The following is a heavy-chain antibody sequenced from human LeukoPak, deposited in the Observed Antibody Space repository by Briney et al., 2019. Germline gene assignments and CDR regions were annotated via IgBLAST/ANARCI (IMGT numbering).Heavy chain of an antibody. J-gene: IGHJ4*02. D-gene: IGHD1-26*01. V-gene: IGHV1-69*05. Sequence: ASVKVSCKASGGTFSSYAISWVRQAPGQGLEWMGGIIPIFGTANYAQKLQGRVTMTTDTSTSTAYMELRSLRSDDTAVYYCATGSYSDYWGQGTLVTVSS. CDR3: ATGSYSDY. CDR2: IIPIFGTA. CDR1: GGTFSSYA.